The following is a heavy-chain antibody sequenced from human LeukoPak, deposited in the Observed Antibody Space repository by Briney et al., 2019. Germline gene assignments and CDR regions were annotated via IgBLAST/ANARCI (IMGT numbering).Heavy chain of an antibody. D-gene: IGHD5-24*01. V-gene: IGHV1-2*02. CDR2: INPNSGGT. Sequence: ASVKVSCKASGYTFTSYGISWVRQAPGQGLEWMGWINPNSGGTNYAQKFQGRVTMTRDTSISTAYMELSRLRSDDTAVYYCARQMRDYFDYWGQGTLVTVSS. CDR3: ARQMRDYFDY. CDR1: GYTFTSYG. J-gene: IGHJ4*02.